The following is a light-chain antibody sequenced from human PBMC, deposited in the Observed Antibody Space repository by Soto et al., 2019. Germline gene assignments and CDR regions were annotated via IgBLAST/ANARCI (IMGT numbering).Light chain of an antibody. CDR1: SSDVGRYNF. V-gene: IGLV2-23*02. CDR3: CSYAGKSTWV. Sequence: QSALTQPASVSGSPGQSITISCTGTSSDVGRYNFVSWYQQHPGKAPKITIYEVTKRSSRVSNRFSGSKSANTASLTISGLQAEDEADYYCCSYAGKSTWVLGGGTKLTVL. CDR2: EVT. J-gene: IGLJ3*02.